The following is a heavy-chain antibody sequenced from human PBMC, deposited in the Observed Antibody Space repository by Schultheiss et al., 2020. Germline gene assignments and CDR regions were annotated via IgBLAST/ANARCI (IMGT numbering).Heavy chain of an antibody. J-gene: IGHJ1*01. Sequence: SVKVSCKASGGTFSSYAISWVRQAPGQGLEWMGRIIPILGIANYAQKFQGRVTITADKSTSTAYMELSSLRSEDTAVYYCASQLELSLAEYFQHWGQGTLVTVSS. CDR3: ASQLELSLAEYFQH. CDR2: IIPILGIA. D-gene: IGHD1-1*01. V-gene: IGHV1-69*04. CDR1: GGTFSSYA.